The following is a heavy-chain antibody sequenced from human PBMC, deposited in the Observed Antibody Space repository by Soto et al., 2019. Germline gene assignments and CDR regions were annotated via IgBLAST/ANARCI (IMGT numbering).Heavy chain of an antibody. J-gene: IGHJ5*02. CDR2: VRDTGST. CDR3: ARYSPPKKTYDSNPGWFDP. Sequence: PSETLSLTCAVSGGSISSGGYSWSWIRQPPGKGLEWIGYVRDTGSTNYNPSLKSRVTISIDTSRNQFSLSLSSVTAADTAVYFCARYSPPKKTYDSNPGWFDPWGQGTLVTVSS. CDR1: GGSISSGGYS. V-gene: IGHV4-61*08. D-gene: IGHD3-22*01.